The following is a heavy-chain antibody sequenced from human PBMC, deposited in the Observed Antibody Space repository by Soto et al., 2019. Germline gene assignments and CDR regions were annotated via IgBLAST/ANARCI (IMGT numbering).Heavy chain of an antibody. CDR1: GGTLLSYT. Sequence: QVQLVQSGAEVKKPGSSVKVSCKASGGTLLSYTISWVRQAPVQGLEWMGGIIPIFGIANYAQKFQGRVTITADESTGVGYMELRSLRSEDTAVYYGAGVEGETARENVLGQGTTVTVSS. J-gene: IGHJ6*02. V-gene: IGHV1-69*01. CDR3: AGVEGETARENV. CDR2: IIPIFGIA. D-gene: IGHD5-18*01.